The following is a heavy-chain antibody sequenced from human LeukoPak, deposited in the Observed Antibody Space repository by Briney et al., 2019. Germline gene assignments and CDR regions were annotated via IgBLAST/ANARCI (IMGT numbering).Heavy chain of an antibody. CDR3: ATDGAGFDT. CDR2: INIGGTNT. CDR1: GFTFNDYY. Sequence: GGSLRLFCTASGFTFNDYYMSWIRQAPGKGLEWLSYINIGGTNTHYADSVKGRFTISRDNAKKSLYLGMNNLRAEDTAVYYCATDGAGFDTWGQGVLVTVSS. V-gene: IGHV3-11*01. J-gene: IGHJ5*02.